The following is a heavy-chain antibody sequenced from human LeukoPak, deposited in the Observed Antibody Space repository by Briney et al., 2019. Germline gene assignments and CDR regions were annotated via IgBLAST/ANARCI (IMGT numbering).Heavy chain of an antibody. CDR2: INHSGST. CDR3: ARRTTGGYYYYYMDV. CDR1: GGSFSGYY. Sequence: PSETLSLTCAVYGGSFSGYYWSWIRQPPGKGLEWIGEINHSGSTNYNPSLKSRVTISVDTSKNQFSLKLSSVTAADTAVYYCARRTTGGYYYYYMDVWGKGTTVTISS. D-gene: IGHD1-1*01. J-gene: IGHJ6*03. V-gene: IGHV4-34*01.